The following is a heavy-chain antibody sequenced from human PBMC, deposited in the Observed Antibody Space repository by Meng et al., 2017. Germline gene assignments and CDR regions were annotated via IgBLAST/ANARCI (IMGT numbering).Heavy chain of an antibody. Sequence: GSLRLSCAVYGGSFSGYYWSWIRQPPGKGLEWIGEINHSGSTNYNPSLKSRVTISVDTSKNQFSLKLSSVTAADTAVYYCARGYSSRYYYDSSGYYPDYWGQGTLVTVSS. CDR1: GGSFSGYY. CDR3: ARGYSSRYYYDSSGYYPDY. V-gene: IGHV4-34*01. CDR2: INHSGST. D-gene: IGHD3-22*01. J-gene: IGHJ4*02.